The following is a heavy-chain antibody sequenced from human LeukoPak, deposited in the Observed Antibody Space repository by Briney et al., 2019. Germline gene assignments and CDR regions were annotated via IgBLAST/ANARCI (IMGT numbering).Heavy chain of an antibody. J-gene: IGHJ3*02. CDR2: IWSDENKK. V-gene: IGHV3-33*01. D-gene: IGHD1/OR15-1a*01. CDR3: AREGLTTSPNNALDI. CDR1: GFTFSSYG. Sequence: GGSLRLSCAASGFTFSSYGMHWVRQAPGKGLEWVAVIWSDENKKYYADFVKGRFTISRDNFKSTLFLQVNSLRVEDTAVYYCAREGLTTSPNNALDIWGQGTTVTVLS.